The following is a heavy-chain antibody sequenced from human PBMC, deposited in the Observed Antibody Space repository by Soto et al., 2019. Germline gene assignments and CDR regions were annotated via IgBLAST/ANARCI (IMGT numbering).Heavy chain of an antibody. Sequence: LRLSCAASGFTVTSNYMSWVRQAPGKGLEWVSVIYSSGNTYHADSVKGRFIISRGNSKNTVYLQMNSLRAEDTAVYYCARVKSDSPGYYTFNYWGQGTLVTVSS. V-gene: IGHV3-53*01. D-gene: IGHD3-22*01. CDR2: IYSSGNT. CDR3: ARVKSDSPGYYTFNY. J-gene: IGHJ4*02. CDR1: GFTVTSNY.